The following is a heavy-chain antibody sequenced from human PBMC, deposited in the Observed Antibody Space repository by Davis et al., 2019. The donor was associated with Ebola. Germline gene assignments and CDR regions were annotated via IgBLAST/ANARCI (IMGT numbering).Heavy chain of an antibody. CDR1: GDSITNHY. Sequence: SETLSLTCSVSGDSITNHYWSWVRQPPGKRLDYIGYIHFTGITNYNPSLGSRLRLSLDTSKNQFSLTLTSVTAADAAVYYCAKGGAYFDVWGRGTLVTVSS. V-gene: IGHV4-59*11. J-gene: IGHJ2*01. CDR2: IHFTGIT. CDR3: AKGGAYFDV.